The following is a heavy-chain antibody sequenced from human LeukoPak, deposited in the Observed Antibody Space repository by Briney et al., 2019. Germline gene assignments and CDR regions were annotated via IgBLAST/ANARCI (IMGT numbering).Heavy chain of an antibody. CDR2: IRYDGSNK. Sequence: GGSLRLSCAASGFTFSSYGMHWVRQAPGKGLEWVTFIRYDGSNKYYADSVKGRFTISRDSSKNTVYLQMNSLRAEDTAVYYCARGDYSSSWFFDYWGQGTLVTVSS. J-gene: IGHJ4*02. D-gene: IGHD6-13*01. CDR1: GFTFSSYG. CDR3: ARGDYSSSWFFDY. V-gene: IGHV3-30*02.